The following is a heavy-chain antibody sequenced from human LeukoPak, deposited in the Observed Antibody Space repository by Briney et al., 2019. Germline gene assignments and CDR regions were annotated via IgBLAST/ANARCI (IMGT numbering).Heavy chain of an antibody. V-gene: IGHV3-21*01. CDR1: GFTFSSYS. CDR2: ISSSSSYI. Sequence: GGSLRLSCAASGFTFSSYSMNWVRQAPGKGLEWVSSISSSSSYIYYADSVKGRFTISRDNAKNSLYLQMNSLRAEDTAMYYCARDPRSRSWLFWYYFDYWGQGTLVTVSS. J-gene: IGHJ4*02. D-gene: IGHD3-22*01. CDR3: ARDPRSRSWLFWYYFDY.